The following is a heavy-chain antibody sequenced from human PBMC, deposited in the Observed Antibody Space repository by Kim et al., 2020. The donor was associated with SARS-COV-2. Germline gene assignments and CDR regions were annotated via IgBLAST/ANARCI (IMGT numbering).Heavy chain of an antibody. J-gene: IGHJ6*02. CDR2: IYSGGST. CDR3: ARDGVVYGMDV. V-gene: IGHV3-66*02. D-gene: IGHD3-16*01. Sequence: GGSLRLSCAASGFTVSSNYMSWLRQAPGKGLEWVSVIYSGGSTYYADSVKGRFTISRDNSKNTLYLQMNSLRAEDTAVYYCARDGVVYGMDVWGQGTTVTVSS. CDR1: GFTVSSNY.